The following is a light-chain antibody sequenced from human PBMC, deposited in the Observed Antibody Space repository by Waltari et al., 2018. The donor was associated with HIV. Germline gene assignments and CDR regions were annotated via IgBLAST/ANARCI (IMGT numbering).Light chain of an antibody. J-gene: IGLJ2*01. V-gene: IGLV8-61*01. CDR2: ATT. CDR1: SGSVSTSYS. CDR3: LLYVGSGILV. Sequence: QTVVTQETSLSVSPGGTVTLTCGLVSGSVSTSYSPSWYQLTPGKTPRTLIYATTTRSSGVPDRFSGSILGNKAALTITGAQADDDSIYYCLLYVGSGILVFGGGTKVTVL.